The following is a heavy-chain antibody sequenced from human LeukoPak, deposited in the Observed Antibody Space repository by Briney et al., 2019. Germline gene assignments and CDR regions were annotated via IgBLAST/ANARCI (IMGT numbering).Heavy chain of an antibody. J-gene: IGHJ6*02. D-gene: IGHD4-17*01. CDR2: IRGNGART. V-gene: IGHV3-23*01. CDR3: AKHQQIYGDSLMDV. CDR1: GFTFSNYV. Sequence: PGGSLRLPCASSGFTFSNYVMSWVRQAPAKGLEWVSSIRGNGARTDYADSVKGRFTISRDNSKNTLYLQMNSLRAEDTAVYYCAKHQQIYGDSLMDVWGQGTTVTVSS.